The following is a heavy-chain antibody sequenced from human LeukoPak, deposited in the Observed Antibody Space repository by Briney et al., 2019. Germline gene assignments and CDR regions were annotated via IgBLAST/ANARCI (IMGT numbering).Heavy chain of an antibody. V-gene: IGHV3-23*01. D-gene: IGHD6-13*01. CDR3: AKGAMYSRYGMDV. CDR2: ISGSGGST. Sequence: GGSLRLSCAASGFTFSSYAMSGGGQAPGKGLEWGSAISGSGGSTYYADSVKGRFTISRDNSKNTLYLQMNSLRAEDTAVYYCAKGAMYSRYGMDVWGQGTTVTVSS. CDR1: GFTFSSYA. J-gene: IGHJ6*02.